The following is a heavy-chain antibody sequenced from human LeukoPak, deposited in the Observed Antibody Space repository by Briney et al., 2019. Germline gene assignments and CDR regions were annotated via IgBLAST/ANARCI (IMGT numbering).Heavy chain of an antibody. D-gene: IGHD3-9*01. J-gene: IGHJ4*02. V-gene: IGHV4-59*01. CDR3: ATNNYDILTGLS. CDR1: GASISSYY. Sequence: PSETLSLTCTVSGASISSYYWSWIRQPPGKGLEWIGYIDYSGSANYSLSLKSRVTISVDTSKNQFSLKLSSVTAADTAVYYCATNNYDILTGLSWGQGTLVTVSS. CDR2: IDYSGSA.